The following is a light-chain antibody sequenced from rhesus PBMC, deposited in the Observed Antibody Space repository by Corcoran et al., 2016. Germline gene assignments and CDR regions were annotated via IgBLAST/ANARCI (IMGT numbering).Light chain of an antibody. Sequence: DIQMTQSPSSLSASVGDRVTITCRASENVNNYLHWYQQKPGKAPKLLVYKASTFQSGVPSRFSGSGAGTDFTLTFSSLPPEDFATYYCQHSYGTPYSFGQGTKVEIK. J-gene: IGKJ2*01. CDR3: QHSYGTPYS. CDR1: ENVNNY. V-gene: IGKV1-74*01. CDR2: KAS.